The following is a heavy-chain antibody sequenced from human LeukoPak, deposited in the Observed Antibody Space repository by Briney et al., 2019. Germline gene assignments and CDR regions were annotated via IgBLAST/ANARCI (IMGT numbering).Heavy chain of an antibody. V-gene: IGHV3-7*01. Sequence: GGSLRLSFAASGFTFSNFWMTWVRQAPGKGPEWLATIRQDGGEKWYLDSVKGRFTISRDNAKNSLFLQMNSLRAEDTAVYYCARYFDNTAFSWRRFDYWGQGALVTVSS. CDR1: GFTFSNFW. CDR3: ARYFDNTAFSWRRFDY. J-gene: IGHJ4*02. D-gene: IGHD2/OR15-2a*01. CDR2: IRQDGGEK.